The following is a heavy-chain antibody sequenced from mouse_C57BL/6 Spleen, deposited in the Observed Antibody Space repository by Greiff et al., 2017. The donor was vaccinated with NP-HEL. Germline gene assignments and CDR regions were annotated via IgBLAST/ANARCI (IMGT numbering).Heavy chain of an antibody. CDR3: ARAAQARYYYAMDY. CDR2: IHPNSGST. D-gene: IGHD3-2*02. CDR1: GYTFTSYW. V-gene: IGHV1-64*01. J-gene: IGHJ4*01. Sequence: VQLQQPGAELVKPGASVKLSCKASGYTFTSYWMHWVKQRPGQGLEWIGMIHPNSGSTNYNEKFKSKATLTVDKSSSTAYMQLSSLTSEDSAVYYCARAAQARYYYAMDYWGQGTSVTVSS.